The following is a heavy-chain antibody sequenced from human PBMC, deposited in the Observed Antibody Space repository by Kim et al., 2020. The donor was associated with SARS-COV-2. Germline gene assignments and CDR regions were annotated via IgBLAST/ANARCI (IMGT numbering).Heavy chain of an antibody. CDR2: IDPSDSYT. CDR3: ARLFWGPAATGGYYYGMDV. J-gene: IGHJ6*02. V-gene: IGHV5-10-1*01. CDR1: GYSFTSYW. D-gene: IGHD2-2*01. Sequence: GESLKISCKGSGYSFTSYWISWVRQMPGKGLEWMGRIDPSDSYTNYSPSFQGHVTISADKSISTAYLQWSSLKASDTAMYYCARLFWGPAATGGYYYGMDVWGQGTTVTVSS.